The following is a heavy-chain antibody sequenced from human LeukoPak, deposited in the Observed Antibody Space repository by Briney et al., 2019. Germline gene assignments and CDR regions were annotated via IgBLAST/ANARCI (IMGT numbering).Heavy chain of an antibody. D-gene: IGHD6-13*01. CDR2: ISYDGRNK. CDR1: GFNFSTYA. V-gene: IGHV3-30*04. J-gene: IGHJ4*02. CDR3: ARGQYVAAVKDY. Sequence: GGSLRLSCAASGFNFSTYAMNWVRQAPGKGLKWVAVISYDGRNKHYADSVRGRFTISRDNSKSTLYLQANSLRDEDTALFYCARGQYVAAVKDYWGQGTLVTVSS.